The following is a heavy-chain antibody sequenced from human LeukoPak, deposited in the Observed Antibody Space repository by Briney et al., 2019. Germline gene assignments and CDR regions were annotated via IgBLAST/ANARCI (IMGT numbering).Heavy chain of an antibody. CDR2: IKSDRSVT. J-gene: IGHJ4*02. CDR3: AGGGEAARSLAY. Sequence: GGSLRLSCAASGFTFSSYWMHWVRQAPGEGLVWVSRIKSDRSVTWYADSVKGRFTISRDNAKNMSYLQMNSLRADDTALYYCAGGGEAARSLAYWGQGALVTVSS. V-gene: IGHV3-74*01. CDR1: GFTFSSYW. D-gene: IGHD6-6*01.